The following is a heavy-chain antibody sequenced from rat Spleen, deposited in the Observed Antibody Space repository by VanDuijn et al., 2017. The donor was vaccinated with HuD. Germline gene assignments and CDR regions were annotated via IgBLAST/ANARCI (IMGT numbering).Heavy chain of an antibody. CDR2: ISTGGDIT. D-gene: IGHD1-11*01. CDR3: TSHGGLRNWFAY. CDR1: GFTFSDYD. V-gene: IGHV5S13*01. Sequence: EVQLVESGGGLVQPGRSLKLSCAASGFTFSDYDMAWVRQTPTRGLEWIASISTGGDITYYRDSVKGRFTISRDDAKNTQFLQMDSLRSEDTATYYCTSHGGLRNWFAYWGQGTLVTVSS. J-gene: IGHJ3*01.